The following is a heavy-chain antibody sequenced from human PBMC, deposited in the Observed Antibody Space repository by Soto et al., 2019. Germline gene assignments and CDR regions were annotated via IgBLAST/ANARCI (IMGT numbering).Heavy chain of an antibody. V-gene: IGHV1-3*01. CDR1: GYTLTSYA. CDR2: INAGNGNT. Sequence: QVQLVQSGAEVKKPGASLKVYCKSSGYTLTSYAMHWVRQAPGQRPEWMGWINAGNGNTKYSQKFQARFTITRDPSSSTAYMELSSLRSEDKAVYYRARLVKPSHRPYYYYGMDVWGQGTTVTLSS. J-gene: IGHJ6*02. CDR3: ARLVKPSHRPYYYYGMDV.